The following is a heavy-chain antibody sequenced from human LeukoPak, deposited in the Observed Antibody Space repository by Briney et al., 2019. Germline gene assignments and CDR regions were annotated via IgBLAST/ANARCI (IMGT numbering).Heavy chain of an antibody. J-gene: IGHJ4*02. V-gene: IGHV3-9*01. CDR3: AKGGSGRQGFDY. Sequence: GGSLRLSCTASGFTFDDYAMHWVRQAPGKGLEWVSGISWNSGSIGYADSVKGRFTISRDNAKNSLYLQMNSLRAEDTALYYCAKGGSGRQGFDYWGQGTLVTVSS. CDR1: GFTFDDYA. D-gene: IGHD6-19*01. CDR2: ISWNSGSI.